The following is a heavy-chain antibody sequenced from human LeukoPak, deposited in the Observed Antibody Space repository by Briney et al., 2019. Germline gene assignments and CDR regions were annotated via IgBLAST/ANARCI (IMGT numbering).Heavy chain of an antibody. CDR3: AKGIYSSGWSYFDY. Sequence: GGSLRLSCAASGFTFSNSAMSWVRQAPGKGLEWVSTLSGSGITTYYADSVKGRFAISRGNSKNTLYLQMNSLRAEDTAVYYCAKGIYSSGWSYFDYWGHGTLVTVSS. CDR2: LSGSGITT. CDR1: GFTFSNSA. V-gene: IGHV3-23*01. D-gene: IGHD6-19*01. J-gene: IGHJ4*01.